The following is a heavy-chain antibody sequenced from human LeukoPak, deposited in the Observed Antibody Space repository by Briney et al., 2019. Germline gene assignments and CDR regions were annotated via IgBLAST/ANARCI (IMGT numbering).Heavy chain of an antibody. CDR2: IYVGGST. J-gene: IGHJ4*02. V-gene: IGHV3-53*01. Sequence: PGGSLRLSCAPSGLTVSGNYMSWVRQAPGGGLEWVSSIYVGGSTYYANFVKGRFTISRDNSKNTLYLQMNSLRAEDTAVYYCARDSICSGGSCYSDYWGQGTLVTVSS. CDR3: ARDSICSGGSCYSDY. D-gene: IGHD2-15*01. CDR1: GLTVSGNY.